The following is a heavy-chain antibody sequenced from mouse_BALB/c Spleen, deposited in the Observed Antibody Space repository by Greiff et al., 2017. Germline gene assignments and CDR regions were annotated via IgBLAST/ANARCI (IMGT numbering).Heavy chain of an antibody. CDR3: ARAATGTDY. D-gene: IGHD4-1*02. CDR2: ISYSGST. V-gene: IGHV3-2*02. J-gene: IGHJ2*01. Sequence: EVQLVESGPGLVKPSQSLSLTCTVTGYSITSDYAWNWIRQFPGNKLEWMGYISYSGSTSYNPSLKSRISITRDTSKNQFFLQLNSVTTEDTATYYCARAATGTDYWGQGTTLTVSS. CDR1: GYSITSDYA.